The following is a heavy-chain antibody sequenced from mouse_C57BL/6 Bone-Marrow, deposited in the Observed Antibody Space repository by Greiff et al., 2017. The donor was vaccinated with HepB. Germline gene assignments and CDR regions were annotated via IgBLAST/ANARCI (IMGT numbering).Heavy chain of an antibody. V-gene: IGHV5-12*01. CDR1: GFTFSDYY. J-gene: IGHJ1*03. CDR3: ARGGRGWYFDV. CDR2: ISNGGGST. Sequence: EVKLMESGGGLVQPGGSLKLSCAASGFTFSDYYMYWVRQTPEKRLEWVAYISNGGGSTYYPDTVKGRFTISRDNAKNTLYLQMSRLKSEDTAMYYCARGGRGWYFDVWGTGTTVTVSS.